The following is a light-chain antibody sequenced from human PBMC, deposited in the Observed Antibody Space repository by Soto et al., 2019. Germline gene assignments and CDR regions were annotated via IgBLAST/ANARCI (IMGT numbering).Light chain of an antibody. CDR1: SSDVGGYNY. J-gene: IGLJ3*02. Sequence: QSALTQPRSVSGSPGQSVTISCTGTSSDVGGYNYVSWYQQHPGKAPKLMSYDVSKRPSGVPDRFSGSKSGNTASLTISGLQAEDEADYYCCSYAGSYTPLVFGGGTKLTVL. CDR2: DVS. CDR3: CSYAGSYTPLV. V-gene: IGLV2-11*01.